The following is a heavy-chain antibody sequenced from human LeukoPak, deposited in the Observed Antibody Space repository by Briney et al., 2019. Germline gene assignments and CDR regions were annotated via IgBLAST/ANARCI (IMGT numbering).Heavy chain of an antibody. Sequence: SETLSLTCTVSGGSISSYYWSWIRQPPGKGLEWIGEINHSGSTNYNPSLKSRVTISVDTSKNQFSLKLSSVTAADTAVYYCARDSAETTSFDYWGQGTLVTVSS. CDR2: INHSGST. D-gene: IGHD2/OR15-2a*01. V-gene: IGHV4-59*01. CDR3: ARDSAETTSFDY. CDR1: GGSISSYY. J-gene: IGHJ4*02.